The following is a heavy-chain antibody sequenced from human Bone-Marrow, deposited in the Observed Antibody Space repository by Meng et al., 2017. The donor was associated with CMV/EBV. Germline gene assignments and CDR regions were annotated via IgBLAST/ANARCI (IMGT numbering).Heavy chain of an antibody. CDR1: GYTFTGYY. CDR2: INPNSGGT. V-gene: IGHV1-2*02. Sequence: ASVKVSCKASGYTFTGYYMHWVRQAPGQGLEWMGWINPNSGGTNYAQKFQGRVTMTRDTSISTAYMEPSRLRSDDTAVYYCARQRGDSPYYYGMDVWGQGTTVAVSS. D-gene: IGHD4-17*01. J-gene: IGHJ6*02. CDR3: ARQRGDSPYYYGMDV.